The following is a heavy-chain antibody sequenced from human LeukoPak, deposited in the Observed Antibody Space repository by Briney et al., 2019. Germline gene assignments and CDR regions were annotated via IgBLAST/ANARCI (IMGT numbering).Heavy chain of an antibody. CDR2: ISAYNGNT. J-gene: IGHJ4*02. CDR3: ARDHPYYYDTSGYPHSFFDY. CDR1: GGTFSSYA. D-gene: IGHD3-22*01. V-gene: IGHV1-18*01. Sequence: GASVKVSCKASGGTFSSYAISWVRQAPGQGLEWMGWISAYNGNTNYAQKLQGRVTMTTDTSTTTAYMELRSLRSDDTAVYYCARDHPYYYDTSGYPHSFFDYWGQGTLVTVSS.